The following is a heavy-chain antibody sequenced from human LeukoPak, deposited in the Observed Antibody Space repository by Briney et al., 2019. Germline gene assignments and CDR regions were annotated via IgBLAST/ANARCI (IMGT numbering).Heavy chain of an antibody. CDR2: IWYDGSNK. D-gene: IGHD4-17*01. CDR3: ARVSYGDYDLNY. Sequence: GRFLRLSCAASGFTFSSYGMHWVRQAPGKGLEWVAVIWYDGSNKYYADSVKGRFTISRDNSKNTLYLQMNSLRAGDTAVYYCARVSYGDYDLNYWGQGTLVTVSS. CDR1: GFTFSSYG. J-gene: IGHJ4*02. V-gene: IGHV3-33*01.